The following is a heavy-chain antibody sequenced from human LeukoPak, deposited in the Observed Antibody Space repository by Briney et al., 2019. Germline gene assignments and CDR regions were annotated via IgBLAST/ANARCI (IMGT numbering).Heavy chain of an antibody. D-gene: IGHD2-15*01. J-gene: IGHJ4*02. Sequence: PGGSLRLSCAASGFTFINYATSWVRQAPGKGPEWVSTVSHSGGNTYHADSVKGRFTISRDNSKNTLYLQMDSLGAEDTAVYYCAKDSGGSAWPKYFDYWGQGSLVTVSS. CDR1: GFTFINYA. V-gene: IGHV3-23*01. CDR2: VSHSGGNT. CDR3: AKDSGGSAWPKYFDY.